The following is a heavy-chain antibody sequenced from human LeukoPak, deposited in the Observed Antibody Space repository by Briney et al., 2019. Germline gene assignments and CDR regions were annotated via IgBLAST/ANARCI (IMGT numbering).Heavy chain of an antibody. CDR1: GGSISSGGYY. D-gene: IGHD5-12*01. J-gene: IGHJ4*02. V-gene: IGHV4-30-2*01. CDR2: IYHSGST. Sequence: SQTLSLTCTVSGGSISSGGYYWSWIRQPPGKGLEWIGYIYHSGSTYYNPSPKSRVTISVDRSKNQFSLKLSSVTAADTAVYYCASSFRTDIVATIVGDYWGQGTLVTVSS. CDR3: ASSFRTDIVATIVGDY.